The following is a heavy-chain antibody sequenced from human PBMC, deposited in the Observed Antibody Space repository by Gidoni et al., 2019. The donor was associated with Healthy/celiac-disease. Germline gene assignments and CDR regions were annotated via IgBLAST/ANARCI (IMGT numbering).Heavy chain of an antibody. D-gene: IGHD5-12*01. V-gene: IGHV4-31*03. CDR1: GGSISRGGYY. CDR2: IYYSGST. J-gene: IGHJ4*02. CDR3: ANVVATRYEYYFDY. Sequence: QVQLQESGPGLVKPSQPLSLTCTVSGGSISRGGYYWSWIRQHPGKGLEWIGYIYYSGSTYYNPSLKSRVTISVDTSKNQFSLKLSSVTAADTAVYYCANVVATRYEYYFDYWGQGTLVTVSS.